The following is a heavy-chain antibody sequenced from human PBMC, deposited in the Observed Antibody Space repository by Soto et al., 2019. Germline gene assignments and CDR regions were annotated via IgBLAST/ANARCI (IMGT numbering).Heavy chain of an antibody. CDR2: IYYSGST. D-gene: IGHD3-10*01. CDR3: ARVKPVGYGSGSYPLVY. Sequence: QVQLQESGPGLVKPSETLSLTCTVSGGSISSYYWSWIRQPPGKGLEWIGYIYYSGSTNYNPSLKSRVTISVDTSKNQFSLKLSSVTAADTAVYYCARVKPVGYGSGSYPLVYWGQGTLVTVSS. J-gene: IGHJ4*02. V-gene: IGHV4-59*01. CDR1: GGSISSYY.